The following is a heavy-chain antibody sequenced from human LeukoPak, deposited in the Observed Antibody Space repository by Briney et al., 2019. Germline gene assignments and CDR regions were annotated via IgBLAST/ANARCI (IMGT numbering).Heavy chain of an antibody. Sequence: GESLRLSCSASGFTFRDYGMYWVRQAPGQGLEWVSAVTGSGDGTYYADSVKGRFTISRDNSKNTLFLQLSSLRPEDTAVYYCAKDRLSYCSSTSCDAFDIWGQGTMVTVSS. CDR1: GFTFRDYG. CDR2: VTGSGDGT. J-gene: IGHJ3*02. D-gene: IGHD2-2*01. V-gene: IGHV3-23*01. CDR3: AKDRLSYCSSTSCDAFDI.